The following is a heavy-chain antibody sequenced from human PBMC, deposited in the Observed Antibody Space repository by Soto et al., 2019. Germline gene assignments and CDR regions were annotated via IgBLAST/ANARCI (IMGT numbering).Heavy chain of an antibody. CDR2: LYYRGST. D-gene: IGHD6-6*01. V-gene: IGHV4-39*01. CDR3: ARHRARNWFDP. CDR1: GGSISSSSYH. Sequence: SETLSLTCIVSGGSISSSSYHWGWIRQPPGRGLQRIGRLYYRGSTYYNPSLKSRVIISVDTSKNQFSLKLSSVTAADTAVFYCARHRARNWFDPWGQGTLVTVSS. J-gene: IGHJ5*02.